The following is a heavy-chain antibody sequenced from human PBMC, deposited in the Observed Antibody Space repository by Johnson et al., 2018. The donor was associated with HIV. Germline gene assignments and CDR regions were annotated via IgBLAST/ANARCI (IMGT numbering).Heavy chain of an antibody. CDR1: GFSFSDYY. D-gene: IGHD4-17*01. V-gene: IGHV3-11*04. CDR2: ISVTGSVI. Sequence: QVQLVESGGGSVKPGDSLRLSCAISGFSFSDYYMSWFRQAPGKGLEWLSYISVTGSVIYYADSVKGRFTISRDNTKNSVYLQMNSPTAEDTAVYYCARESVTTSDAFDMWGQGTMVTVSS. J-gene: IGHJ3*02. CDR3: ARESVTTSDAFDM.